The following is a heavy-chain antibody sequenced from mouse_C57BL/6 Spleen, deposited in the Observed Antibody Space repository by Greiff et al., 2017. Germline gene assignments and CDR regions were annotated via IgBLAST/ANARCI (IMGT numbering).Heavy chain of an antibody. CDR3: ARDFDYDKGDY. Sequence: EVNLVESGGGLVKPGGSLKLSCAASGFTFSSYAMSWVRQTPEKRLEWVATISDGGSYTYYPDNVKGRFTISRDNAKNNLYLQMSHLKSEDTAMYYCARDFDYDKGDYWGQGTSVTVSS. J-gene: IGHJ4*01. V-gene: IGHV5-4*01. D-gene: IGHD2-4*01. CDR2: ISDGGSYT. CDR1: GFTFSSYA.